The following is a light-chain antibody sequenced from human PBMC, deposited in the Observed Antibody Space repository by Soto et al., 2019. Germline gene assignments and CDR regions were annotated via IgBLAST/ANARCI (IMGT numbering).Light chain of an antibody. CDR3: QQTDTFPRT. J-gene: IGKJ1*01. Sequence: DIQMTHSPSSLSASVGDTVTITCRASQSISSYLNWYQHKPGKAPKLLIYAASSLQTGVPSRFSGSRSGTDFALTISSLQREDFATYYCQQTDTFPRTFGQGTKVDI. V-gene: IGKV1-39*01. CDR1: QSISSY. CDR2: AAS.